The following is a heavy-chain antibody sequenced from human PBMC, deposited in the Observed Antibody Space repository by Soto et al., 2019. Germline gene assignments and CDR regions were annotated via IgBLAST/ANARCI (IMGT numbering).Heavy chain of an antibody. CDR3: ASYQRGSSGWYSYYYYYGMDV. CDR2: MNPNSGNT. V-gene: IGHV1-8*01. CDR1: GYTFTSYD. Sequence: QVQLVQSGAEVKKPGASVKVSCKASGYTFTSYDINWVRQATGQGLEWMGWMNPNSGNTGYAQKFQGRVTMTRNTSISTAYMELSSLRSEDTAVYYCASYQRGSSGWYSYYYYYGMDVWGQGTTVTVSS. D-gene: IGHD6-19*01. J-gene: IGHJ6*02.